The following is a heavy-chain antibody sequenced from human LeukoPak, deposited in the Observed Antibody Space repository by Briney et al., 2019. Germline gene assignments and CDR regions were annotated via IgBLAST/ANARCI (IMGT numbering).Heavy chain of an antibody. V-gene: IGHV3-23*01. CDR2: ISGSSHST. Sequence: PGGSLRLSCGASGFTFATYAMRWVREAPGKGLEWVSTISGSSHSTYYADSVKGRFTVSRDNSENTLYLRMNSLSADDTAVYYCAKVWFGELLHFDFWGEGTLVTVSS. J-gene: IGHJ4*02. CDR3: AKVWFGELLHFDF. CDR1: GFTFATYA. D-gene: IGHD3-10*01.